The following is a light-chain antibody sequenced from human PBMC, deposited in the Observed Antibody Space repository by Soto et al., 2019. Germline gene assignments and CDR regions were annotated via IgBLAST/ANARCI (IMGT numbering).Light chain of an antibody. Sequence: EMVMTQSPAVPSVSPGERATLSCRASQSVSSKLACYQQKPGQPPRLLIYGASTRATFVPARFSGSGSGTDFTLTIICLQSEDVAGYYCQQHNNWFYTFGKGNNQQI. CDR1: QSVSSK. J-gene: IGKJ2*01. CDR2: GAS. V-gene: IGKV3-15*01. CDR3: QQHNNWFYT.